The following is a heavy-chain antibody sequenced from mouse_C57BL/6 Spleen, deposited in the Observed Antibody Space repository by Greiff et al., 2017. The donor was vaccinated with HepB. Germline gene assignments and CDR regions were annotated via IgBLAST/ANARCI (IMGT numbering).Heavy chain of an antibody. V-gene: IGHV5-6*02. J-gene: IGHJ2*01. CDR1: GFTFSSYG. Sequence: EVKLVESGGDLVKPGGSLKLSCAASGFTFSSYGMSWVRQTPDKRLEWVATISSGGSYTYYPDSVKGRFTISRDNAKNTLYLQMSSLKSEDTAMYYCARQDSNYPYFDYWGQGTTLTVSS. CDR2: ISSGGSYT. CDR3: ARQDSNYPYFDY. D-gene: IGHD2-5*01.